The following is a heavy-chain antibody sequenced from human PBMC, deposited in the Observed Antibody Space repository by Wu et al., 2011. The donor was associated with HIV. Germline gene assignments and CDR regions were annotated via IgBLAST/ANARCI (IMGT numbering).Heavy chain of an antibody. J-gene: IGHJ4*02. CDR1: GFTFTGYY. D-gene: IGHD6-19*01. CDR2: ISPYDGDT. V-gene: IGHV1-18*04. CDR3: ARDDSSGWPEGFDY. Sequence: QVQLVQSGAEVKKPGASVKVSCKASGFTFTGYYMHWVRQAPGQGLEWMGWISPYDGDTKYPQKLQGRVTMTTDTSTSTAYMELRSLRSDDTAVYYXARDDSSGWPEGFDYWGQGTLVTVSS.